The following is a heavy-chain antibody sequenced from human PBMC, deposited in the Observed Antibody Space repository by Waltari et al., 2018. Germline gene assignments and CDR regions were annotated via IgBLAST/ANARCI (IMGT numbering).Heavy chain of an antibody. D-gene: IGHD2-21*02. J-gene: IGHJ4*02. CDR1: GFTVTIYY. Sequence: HLVESGGGLIHPGGSLRLSCAASGFTVTIYYMSWVRQGPVRGLECFSVIYSAVTTYYADSVKGRFTISRDTFRNTLYLQMDNLRPDDTAVYYCARGNTASLDYWGQGTLVTVSS. CDR3: ARGNTASLDY. V-gene: IGHV3-53*01. CDR2: IYSAVTT.